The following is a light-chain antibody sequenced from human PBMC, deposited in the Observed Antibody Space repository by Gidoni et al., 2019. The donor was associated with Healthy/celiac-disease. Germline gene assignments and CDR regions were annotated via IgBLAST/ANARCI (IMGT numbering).Light chain of an antibody. Sequence: AIRMTPSPSSFSASTGDRVTITCRASQSISSYLAWYQQKPGKAPKLLIYAASTLQSGVPSRFSGSGSGTDFTLTISCLQSEDFATYYCQQYYSYPPVFGGGTKVEIK. CDR1: QSISSY. J-gene: IGKJ4*01. V-gene: IGKV1-8*01. CDR3: QQYYSYPPV. CDR2: AAS.